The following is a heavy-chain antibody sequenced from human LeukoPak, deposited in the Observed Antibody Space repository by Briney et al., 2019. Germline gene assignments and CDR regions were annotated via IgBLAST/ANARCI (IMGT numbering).Heavy chain of an antibody. CDR1: GASISSSYW. J-gene: IGHJ4*02. Sequence: SETLSLTCAVSGASISSSYWWNWVRQPPGRGLEWIGEIYHGGSTNYNPSLKSRVTISVDTSKNQFSLKLSSVTAADTAVYYCARAAYSGSYHSDYWGQGTLVTVSS. V-gene: IGHV4-4*02. CDR2: IYHGGST. CDR3: ARAAYSGSYHSDY. D-gene: IGHD1-26*01.